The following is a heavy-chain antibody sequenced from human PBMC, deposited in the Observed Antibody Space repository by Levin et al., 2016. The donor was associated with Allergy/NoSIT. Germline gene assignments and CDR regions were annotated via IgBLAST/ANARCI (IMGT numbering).Heavy chain of an antibody. CDR3: ARDLLGGATTGFDY. CDR2: INPNSGGT. J-gene: IGHJ4*02. D-gene: IGHD4-11*01. Sequence: ASVKVSCKASGYTFTGYYMHWVRQAPGQGLEWMGWINPNSGGTNYAQKFQGRVTMTRDTSISTAYMELSRLRSDDTAVYYCARDLLGGATTGFDYWGQGTLVTVSS. CDR1: GYTFTGYY. V-gene: IGHV1-2*02.